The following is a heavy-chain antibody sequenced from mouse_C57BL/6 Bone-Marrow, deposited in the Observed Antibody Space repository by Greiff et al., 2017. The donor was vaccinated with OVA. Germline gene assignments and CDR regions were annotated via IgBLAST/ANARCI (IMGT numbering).Heavy chain of an antibody. CDR2: ISDGGSYT. V-gene: IGHV5-4*01. CDR3: ARGLPAWFAY. J-gene: IGHJ3*01. Sequence: DVHLVESGGGLVKPGGSLKLSCAASGFTFSSYAMSWVRQTPEKRLEWVATISDGGSYTYYPDNVKGRFTISRDNAKNNLYLQMSHLKSEDTAMYYCARGLPAWFAYWGQGTLVTVSA. CDR1: GFTFSSYA. D-gene: IGHD5-5*01.